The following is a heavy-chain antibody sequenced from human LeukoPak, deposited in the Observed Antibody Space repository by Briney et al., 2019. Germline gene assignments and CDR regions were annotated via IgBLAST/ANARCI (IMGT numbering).Heavy chain of an antibody. J-gene: IGHJ4*02. D-gene: IGHD3-10*01. V-gene: IGHV1-2*02. CDR3: AVFLVWFGELLGDDY. Sequence: ASVKVSCKASGYTFTGYYMHWVRQAPGQGLEGMGWINPNSGGTNYAQKFQGRVTMTRDTSISTAYMELSRLRSDDTAVYYCAVFLVWFGELLGDDYWGQGTLVTVSS. CDR2: INPNSGGT. CDR1: GYTFTGYY.